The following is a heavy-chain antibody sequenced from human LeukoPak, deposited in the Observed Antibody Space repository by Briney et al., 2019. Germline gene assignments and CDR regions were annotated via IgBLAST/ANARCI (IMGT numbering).Heavy chain of an antibody. J-gene: IGHJ6*03. V-gene: IGHV3-11*01. Sequence: GRSLRPSYIGSGFSFGDFYMSWVSQSPGEWLEWVSYITTSGTTMDYADSVKGRFTISRDNAKRSVYLQMNSLRVEDSAVYYCARRDHMDVWGEGTTVTVSS. CDR2: ITTSGTTM. CDR3: ARRDHMDV. CDR1: GFSFGDFY.